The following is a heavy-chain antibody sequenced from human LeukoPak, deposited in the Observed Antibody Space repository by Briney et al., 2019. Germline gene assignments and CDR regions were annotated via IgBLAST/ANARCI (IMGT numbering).Heavy chain of an antibody. CDR3: ARDGQQLAAFDI. Sequence: PSETLSLTCTVSGGSISSYYWSWIRQPPGKGLEWIGYIYYSGSTNYNPSLKSRVTISVDTSKNQFSLKLSSVTAADTAVYYCARDGQQLAAFDIWGQGTMVTVSS. J-gene: IGHJ3*02. V-gene: IGHV4-59*01. CDR2: IYYSGST. D-gene: IGHD6-13*01. CDR1: GGSISSYY.